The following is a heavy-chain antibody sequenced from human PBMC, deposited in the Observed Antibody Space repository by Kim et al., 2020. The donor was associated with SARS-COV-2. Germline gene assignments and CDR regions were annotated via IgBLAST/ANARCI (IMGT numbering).Heavy chain of an antibody. CDR2: IYSGGST. D-gene: IGHD6-13*01. J-gene: IGHJ4*02. CDR1: GFTVSSNY. V-gene: IGHV3-66*01. CDR3: ARGVQLVRYYFDY. Sequence: GGSLRLSCAASGFTVSSNYMSWVRQAPGKGLEWVSLIYSGGSTYYADSVKGRFTISRDNSKNTVYLHMNSLSLEDTAVYYCARGVQLVRYYFDYWGQGTLVTVSS.